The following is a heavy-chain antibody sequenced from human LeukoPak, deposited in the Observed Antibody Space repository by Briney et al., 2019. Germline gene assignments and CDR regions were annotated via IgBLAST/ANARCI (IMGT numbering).Heavy chain of an antibody. CDR1: GFTFSSYA. V-gene: IGHV3-23*01. CDR2: ISGSGGST. Sequence: GGSLRLSCAASGFTFSSYAMSWVRQAPGKGLEWVSAISGSGGSTYYADSVKGRFTISRDNSKNTLYLQMNSLRAEDTAVYYCANHAPDYYDSSGYYPEYFQHWGQGNLVTVSS. J-gene: IGHJ1*01. D-gene: IGHD3-22*01. CDR3: ANHAPDYYDSSGYYPEYFQH.